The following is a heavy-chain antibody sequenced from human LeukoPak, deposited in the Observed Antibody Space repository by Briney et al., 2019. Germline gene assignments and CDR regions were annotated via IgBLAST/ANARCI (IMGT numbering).Heavy chain of an antibody. CDR2: IYSSGST. J-gene: IGHJ3*02. CDR3: VRGNYDNRGYSNAFDI. Sequence: PSETLSLTCTVSGGSISNYYWSWVRQPPGKGLEWIGYIYSSGSTNYNPFLKSRVTISIDTSKNQFSLKLTSVTAADTAVYYCVRGNYDNRGYSNAFDIWGQGAMVTVSS. V-gene: IGHV4-59*01. D-gene: IGHD3-22*01. CDR1: GGSISNYY.